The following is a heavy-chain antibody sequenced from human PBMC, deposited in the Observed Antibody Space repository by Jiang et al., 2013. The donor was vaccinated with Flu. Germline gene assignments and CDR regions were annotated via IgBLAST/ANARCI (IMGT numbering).Heavy chain of an antibody. D-gene: IGHD3-22*01. J-gene: IGHJ4*02. CDR1: EFTFRDYA. CDR2: IRSTRYGGTT. CDR3: SRGRFYDSSGYSFDY. Sequence: VQLLESGGGLVQPGRSLRLSCTASEFTFRDYAMSWFRQAPGKGLEYIGFIRSTRYGGTTQYAASVQGRFTISRDDSKSIAFLQMNSLKTEDTAVYYCSRGRFYDSSGYSFDYWGQGTLVTVSS. V-gene: IGHV3-49*03.